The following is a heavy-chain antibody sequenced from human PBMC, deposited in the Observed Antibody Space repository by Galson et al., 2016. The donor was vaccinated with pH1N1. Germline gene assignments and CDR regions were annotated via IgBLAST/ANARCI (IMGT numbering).Heavy chain of an antibody. CDR1: GFTFGHYE. V-gene: IGHV3-48*03. CDR3: ARMVATAIGLMGERNWYFDF. D-gene: IGHD2-21*02. Sequence: SLRLSCAASGFTFGHYEMKWVRQAPGKGLEWVSYISTSGTSNYYADSVKGRFTISRDNSKNTPYLQMNNLRADDTAVYFCARMVATAIGLMGERNWYFDFWGRGTPVTVSS. J-gene: IGHJ2*01. CDR2: ISTSGTSN.